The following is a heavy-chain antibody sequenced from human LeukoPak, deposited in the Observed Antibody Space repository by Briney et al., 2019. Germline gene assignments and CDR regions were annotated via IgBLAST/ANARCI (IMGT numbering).Heavy chain of an antibody. CDR3: ARDRDRMVQGVTALFDY. Sequence: ASVKVSCKTSGYTFTTYGISWVRQAPGQGLEWMGWISGSNGNSKYAQKVQGRVTMTTDTSTTTAYMEVRSLRSDDTAVYYCARDRDRMVQGVTALFDYWGQGTLVTVSS. CDR1: GYTFTTYG. CDR2: ISGSNGNS. V-gene: IGHV1-18*04. D-gene: IGHD3-10*01. J-gene: IGHJ4*02.